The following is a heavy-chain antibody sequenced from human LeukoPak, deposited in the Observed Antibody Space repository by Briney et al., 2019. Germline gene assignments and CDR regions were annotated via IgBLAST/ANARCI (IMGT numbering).Heavy chain of an antibody. J-gene: IGHJ4*02. CDR3: AKVSSNYGSSAGDFDY. V-gene: IGHV3-30*02. CDR2: IRYDGSNK. Sequence: PGGSLRLSCAASGFTFSSYGMHWVSQAPGKGLEWVAFIRYDGSNKYYADSVKGRFTISRDNSKNTLYLQMNSLRAEDTAVYYCAKVSSNYGSSAGDFDYWGQGTLVTVSS. CDR1: GFTFSSYG. D-gene: IGHD3-10*01.